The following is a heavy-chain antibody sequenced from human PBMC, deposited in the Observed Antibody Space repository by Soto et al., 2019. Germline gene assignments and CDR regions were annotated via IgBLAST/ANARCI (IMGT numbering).Heavy chain of an antibody. J-gene: IGHJ6*02. V-gene: IGHV3-23*04. CDR2: ISASGGST. CDR1: KFAITSHV. D-gene: IGHD7-27*01. Sequence: EVQMVESGGGLVKPGGSQRLSCKALKFAITSHVMTWVRQAPGKGLEWVSGISASGGSTIYADSVLGRFTISRDDTRNMVYLQMDSLRADDTAVYYCAKRTGDYYFYGLDAWGQGTTVVVSS. CDR3: AKRTGDYYFYGLDA.